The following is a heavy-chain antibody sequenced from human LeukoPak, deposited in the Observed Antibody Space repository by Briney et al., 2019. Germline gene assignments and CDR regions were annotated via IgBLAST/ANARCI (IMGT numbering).Heavy chain of an antibody. D-gene: IGHD3-10*01. V-gene: IGHV3-23*01. CDR1: GFSFSSYA. Sequence: GGSLRLSCAASGFSFSSYAITWVRQAPGKGLEWASANSGSGDSTYYSDSVKGRFTISRDNSKNTLYLQMNSLRAEDTAVYYCAKDPWRPSSGPYMDVWGKGTTVTVSS. CDR3: AKDPWRPSSGPYMDV. CDR2: NSGSGDST. J-gene: IGHJ6*03.